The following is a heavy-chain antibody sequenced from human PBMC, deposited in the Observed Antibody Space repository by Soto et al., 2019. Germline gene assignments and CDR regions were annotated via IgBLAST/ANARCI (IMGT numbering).Heavy chain of an antibody. CDR3: AREDSIIIPAVSDF. V-gene: IGHV3-21*01. D-gene: IGHD2-2*01. Sequence: GGSLRLSCTVSGFAFNNYGINWVRQAPGKGLERVSSISKSDYTYYSDSVKGRFTISRDNAKNSVSLQMNTLRVEDTAVYYCAREDSIIIPAVSDFWGQGTLVTVSS. CDR2: ISKSDYT. CDR1: GFAFNNYG. J-gene: IGHJ4*02.